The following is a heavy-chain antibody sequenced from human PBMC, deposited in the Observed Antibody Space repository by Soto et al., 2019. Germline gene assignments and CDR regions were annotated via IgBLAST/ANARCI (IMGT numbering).Heavy chain of an antibody. D-gene: IGHD6-19*01. CDR1: GYTFTGYA. Sequence: QVQLVQSGAEEKKPGASAKVSCKASGYTFTGYAMHWVRQAPGQRLEWMGWINAGNGNTKYSQKFQGRVTITRDTSASAAYMELSSLSSEDTAVYYCARAVAVPADFDYWGQGTLVTVSS. CDR2: INAGNGNT. J-gene: IGHJ4*02. CDR3: ARAVAVPADFDY. V-gene: IGHV1-3*05.